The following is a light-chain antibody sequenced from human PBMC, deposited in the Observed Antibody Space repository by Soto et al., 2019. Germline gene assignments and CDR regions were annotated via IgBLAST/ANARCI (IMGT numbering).Light chain of an antibody. Sequence: EIVLTQSPGTLSLSPGERATLFCRASQSVSTYLAWYQQKPGQAPRLLIYDASNRATGIPDRFSGSGSGTDFTLTISSLEPEDSAVYYCQHRSKWPLTFGGGTKVDIK. CDR1: QSVSTY. CDR3: QHRSKWPLT. J-gene: IGKJ4*01. V-gene: IGKV3-11*01. CDR2: DAS.